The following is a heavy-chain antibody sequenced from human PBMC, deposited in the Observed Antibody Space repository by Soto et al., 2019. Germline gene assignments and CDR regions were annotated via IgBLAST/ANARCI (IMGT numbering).Heavy chain of an antibody. J-gene: IGHJ1*01. CDR3: ARESGENWTYEAH. CDR1: GAYISDFS. CDR2: ITINGNT. V-gene: IGHV4-4*07. Sequence: QVQPQESGPGLVKPSDTLSLTCRVSGAYISDFSWSWIRKPAGKGLEWIGRITINGNTQKNPSSKSRVAMSIDTSRNHFSLNLQSATAADTALDYCARESGENWTYEAHWGPGTLVTVSS. D-gene: IGHD1-7*01.